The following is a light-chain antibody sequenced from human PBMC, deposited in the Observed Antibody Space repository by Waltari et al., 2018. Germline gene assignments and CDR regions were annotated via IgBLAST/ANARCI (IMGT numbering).Light chain of an antibody. CDR1: QRISSSY. J-gene: IGKJ3*01. V-gene: IGKV3-20*01. CDR3: QQYGSTIFT. CDR2: GAS. Sequence: EIVLTQSPGTLSLSPGERDTLSCRASQRISSSYLAWYQQKPGQAPRLLIYGASSRATGIPDRFSGSGSGTDFTLTISRLEPEDFAVYYCQQYGSTIFTFGPGTKVDIK.